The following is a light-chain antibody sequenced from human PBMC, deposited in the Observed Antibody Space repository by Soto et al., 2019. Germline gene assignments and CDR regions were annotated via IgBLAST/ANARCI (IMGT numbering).Light chain of an antibody. CDR3: AVWDESLTVFV. CDR1: DSNVGSYA. J-gene: IGLJ1*01. Sequence: QSVVTQTPSASGTPGQRVTISCSGGDSNVGSYAVSWYQQLPGMAPKLLIHSDNQWPSGVPDRFSGSKSGTSAFLAISGLQSEDEADYYCAVWDESLTVFVFGTGTKVTV. V-gene: IGLV1-44*01. CDR2: SDN.